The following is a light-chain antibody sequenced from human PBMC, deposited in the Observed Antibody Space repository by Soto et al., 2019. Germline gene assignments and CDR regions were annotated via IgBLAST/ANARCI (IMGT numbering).Light chain of an antibody. Sequence: VVLTQSPGTLSLSPGERATLSCRASQSVSSSYLAWYQQKPGQAPRLLIYGGSSRATGIPDRFSGGGSGTDFTLTISRLEPEDVAVYFCHCQQYGILPVYTFGQGTKLEIK. CDR1: QSVSSSY. CDR2: GGS. J-gene: IGKJ2*01. V-gene: IGKV3-20*01. CDR3: QQYGILPVYT.